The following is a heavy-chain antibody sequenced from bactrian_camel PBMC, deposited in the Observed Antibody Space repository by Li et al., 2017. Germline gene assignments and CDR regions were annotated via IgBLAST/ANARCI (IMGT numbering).Heavy chain of an antibody. Sequence: DVQLVESGGGSVQAGGSLGLSCAASGYTGSRAYMGWFRQAPGKEREGVARIATGSGNTYYADSVKGRFTISRDNAKNTLYLQMNSLKPEDTAVYYCAADPVVAGELLNWGQGTQVTVS. J-gene: IGHJ4*01. CDR3: AADPVVAGELLN. V-gene: IGHV3S40*01. CDR2: IATGSGNT. D-gene: IGHD6*01. CDR1: GYTGSRAY.